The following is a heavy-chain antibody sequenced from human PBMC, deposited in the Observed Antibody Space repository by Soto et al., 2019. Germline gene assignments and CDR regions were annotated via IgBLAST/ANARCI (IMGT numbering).Heavy chain of an antibody. CDR2: IKEDGSEK. V-gene: IGHV3-7*03. J-gene: IGHJ4*02. D-gene: IGHD3-16*01. CDR3: AKDSTPRDAVAYIYYFDY. Sequence: PGGSLRLSCVASGFTFSSHWMAWVRQAPGKGLEWVANIKEDGSEKYYADSVKGRFTISRDNSNNTLYLQMSSLRAEDTAVYYCAKDSTPRDAVAYIYYFDYWGQGTLVTVSS. CDR1: GFTFSSHW.